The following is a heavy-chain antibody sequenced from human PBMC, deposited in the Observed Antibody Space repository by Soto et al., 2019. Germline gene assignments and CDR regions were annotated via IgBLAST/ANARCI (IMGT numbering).Heavy chain of an antibody. CDR1: GGSISSSNW. CDR3: ARKGAITSQTGWFDP. D-gene: IGHD2-2*02. Sequence: PSETRSLTCAVSGGSISSSNWWSWVRQPPGKGLEWIGEIYHSGSTNYNPSLKSRVTISVDKSKNQFSLKLSSVTAADTAVYYCARKGAITSQTGWFDPWGQGTLVTVSS. V-gene: IGHV4-4*02. CDR2: IYHSGST. J-gene: IGHJ5*02.